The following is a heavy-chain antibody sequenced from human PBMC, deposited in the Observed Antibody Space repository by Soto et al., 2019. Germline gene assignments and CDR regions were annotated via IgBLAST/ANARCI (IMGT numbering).Heavy chain of an antibody. CDR2: ISAYNGNT. CDR3: ARDLLVVGATDGMDV. D-gene: IGHD1-26*01. V-gene: IGHV1-18*01. Sequence: GSVKVSCKSSGYTFTRYVIRWVRQAPGQELEWMGWISAYNGNTTYVQKLQGRVTITTDTSPNTASIELRSLRSDDAAVYYCARDLLVVGATDGMDVWGQGTTVTVSS. J-gene: IGHJ6*02. CDR1: GYTFTRYV.